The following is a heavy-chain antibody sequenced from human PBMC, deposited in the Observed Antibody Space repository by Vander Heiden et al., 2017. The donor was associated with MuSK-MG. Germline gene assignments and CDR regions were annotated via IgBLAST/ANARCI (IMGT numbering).Heavy chain of an antibody. V-gene: IGHV3-23*01. Sequence: EVQLLESGGGLAQPGGSLRLSCAVSGFTFSSHAMSWVRQAPGKGLEWVSTISGSGGTTYYAESVKGRFTISRDNSKNTLYLQMNSLTAEDTALYYCAKDPFLIVGSISSPYYFDFWGQGTLVTVSS. CDR1: GFTFSSHA. CDR2: ISGSGGTT. D-gene: IGHD1-26*01. CDR3: AKDPFLIVGSISSPYYFDF. J-gene: IGHJ4*02.